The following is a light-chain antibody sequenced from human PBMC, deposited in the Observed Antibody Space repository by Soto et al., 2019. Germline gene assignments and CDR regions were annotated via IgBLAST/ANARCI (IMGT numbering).Light chain of an antibody. J-gene: IGKJ4*01. V-gene: IGKV3-11*01. Sequence: EIVLTQSPATLSLSPGERATLSCRASQSVSSYLAWYQQKPGQAPRLLIYDASNRATGVPARFSGSRSGAEFTLTISSLQSEDFAVYYCQHYVTWPLTFGGGTKVE. CDR1: QSVSSY. CDR2: DAS. CDR3: QHYVTWPLT.